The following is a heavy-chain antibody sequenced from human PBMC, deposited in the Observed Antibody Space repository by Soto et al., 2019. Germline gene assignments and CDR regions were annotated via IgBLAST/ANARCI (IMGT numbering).Heavy chain of an antibody. CDR2: INAANGNV. Sequence: QVQLVQSGAEVKKPGASVKVSCKASGYTFSSYALHWVRQAPGQRLEWMGWINAANGNVKYSQKFQGRVTITRDTPASTAYMELISLRHEDTAVYYCARAVGQFDPWSQGTLFTVSS. V-gene: IGHV1-3*01. CDR1: GYTFSSYA. D-gene: IGHD6-19*01. J-gene: IGHJ5*02. CDR3: ARAVGQFDP.